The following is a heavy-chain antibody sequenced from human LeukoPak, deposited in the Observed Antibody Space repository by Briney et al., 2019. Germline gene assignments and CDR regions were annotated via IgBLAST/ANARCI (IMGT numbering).Heavy chain of an antibody. J-gene: IGHJ3*02. CDR3: AKSPPGHTFDI. CDR1: GLTFSGNA. D-gene: IGHD1-14*01. V-gene: IGHV3-23*01. Sequence: GGSLRLSCAASGLTFSGNAMSWGRQAPGKGREWVSAISGSGGSTYYADSVKGRFTISRDNSKNTLYLQMNSLRAGDTAVYYCAKSPPGHTFDIWGQGTMVTVSS. CDR2: ISGSGGST.